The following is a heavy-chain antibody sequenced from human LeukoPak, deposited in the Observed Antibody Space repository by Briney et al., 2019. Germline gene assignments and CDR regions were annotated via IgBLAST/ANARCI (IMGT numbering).Heavy chain of an antibody. CDR1: GFTFSSQA. CDR2: ITIGGDST. D-gene: IGHD3-10*01. CDR3: VKGGGSGGQGRLDY. J-gene: IGHJ4*02. Sequence: GGSLRLSCAASGFTFSSQAMSWVRQAPGKGLEYVSGITIGGDSTFYADSVKGRFTISRDNSKNTLYLQLNGLSAEDTAVYHCVKGGGSGGQGRLDYWGQRSLVTVSS. V-gene: IGHV3-23*01.